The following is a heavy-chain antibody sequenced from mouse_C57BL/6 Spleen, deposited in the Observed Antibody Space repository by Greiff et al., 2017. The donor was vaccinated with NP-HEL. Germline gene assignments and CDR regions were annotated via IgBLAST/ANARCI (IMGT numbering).Heavy chain of an antibody. J-gene: IGHJ2*01. CDR2: IYPGDGDT. D-gene: IGHD1-1*02. Sequence: QVQLQQSGAELVKPGASVKISCKASGYAFSSYWMNWVKQRPGKGLEWIGQIYPGDGDTNYNGKFKGKATLTADKSSSTAYMQLSSLTSEDSAVYFCASLGDYGYCDYWGQGTTLTVSS. CDR1: GYAFSSYW. CDR3: ASLGDYGYCDY. V-gene: IGHV1-80*01.